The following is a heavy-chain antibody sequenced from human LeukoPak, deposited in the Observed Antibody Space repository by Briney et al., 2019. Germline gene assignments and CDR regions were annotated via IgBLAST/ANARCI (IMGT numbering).Heavy chain of an antibody. CDR2: IYYRGST. CDR1: GGSISSDY. Sequence: SETLSLTYTVSGGSISSDYWSWIRQPPGKGLEWIGYIYYRGSTNYNPSLKSRVTISVDTSKNQFSLKLSSVTAADTAVYYCARDPVRRAYDYWGQGTLVTVSS. J-gene: IGHJ4*02. CDR3: ARDPVRRAYDY. V-gene: IGHV4-59*12.